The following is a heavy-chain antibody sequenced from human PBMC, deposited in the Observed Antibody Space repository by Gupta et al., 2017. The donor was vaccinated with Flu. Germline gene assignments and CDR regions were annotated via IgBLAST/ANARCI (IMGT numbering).Heavy chain of an antibody. V-gene: IGHV4-34*01. D-gene: IGHD6-13*01. CDR3: AGGTYSSSWSSNFDN. J-gene: IGHJ4*02. CDR2: IKRSGST. Sequence: QPHGKWLEWIGEIKRSGSTKYNPFLQGRDTSSVDTSKSQCPQILTSVTAADTAVYYCAGGTYSSSWSSNFDNWGQGTLVTVSS.